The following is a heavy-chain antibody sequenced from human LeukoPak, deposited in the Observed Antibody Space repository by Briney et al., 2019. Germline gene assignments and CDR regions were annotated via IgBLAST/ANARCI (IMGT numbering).Heavy chain of an antibody. CDR2: IDPVCGT. V-gene: IGHV3-13*04. D-gene: IGHD3-10*01. CDR3: ARRRYGLGSYSDAFDI. CDR1: GFTFISYD. J-gene: IGHJ3*02. Sequence: GGALRLSCAAPGFTFISYDMPWVRQPTGKGLEWVSGIDPVCGTANEGSVKGRFAISRENAKNCLSFQMNSRRAGDTAVYYCARRRYGLGSYSDAFDIWGQGTMVTVSS.